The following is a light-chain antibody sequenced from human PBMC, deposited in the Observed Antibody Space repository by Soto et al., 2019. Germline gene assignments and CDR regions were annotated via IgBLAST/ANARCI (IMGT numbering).Light chain of an antibody. CDR2: EVS. CDR3: SSYTSSSTL. J-gene: IGLJ1*01. V-gene: IGLV2-14*01. CDR1: SSDVGSYNY. Sequence: QSVLTQPASVSGSPGQSLTISCTGTSSDVGSYNYVSWYQQHPGKAPKLMIYEVSDRPSGISSRFSGSKPGNTASLTISGLQTEDEADYYCSSYTSSSTLFGTGTKVTVL.